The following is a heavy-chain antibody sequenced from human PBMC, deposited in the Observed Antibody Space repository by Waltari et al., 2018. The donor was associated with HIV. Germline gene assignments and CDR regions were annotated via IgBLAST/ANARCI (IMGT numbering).Heavy chain of an antibody. CDR3: AKEGEMPTPINY. D-gene: IGHD3-16*01. CDR1: GFTFSSYG. J-gene: IGHJ4*02. V-gene: IGHV3-30*02. CDR2: IRYDGSNK. Sequence: QVQLVESGGGVVQPGGSLRLSCAASGFTFSSYGMHWVRQAPGKGLGWVAFIRYDGSNKYYADSVKGRFTICRDNSKNTLYLQMNSLRAEDTAVYYCAKEGEMPTPINYGGQGTLVTVSS.